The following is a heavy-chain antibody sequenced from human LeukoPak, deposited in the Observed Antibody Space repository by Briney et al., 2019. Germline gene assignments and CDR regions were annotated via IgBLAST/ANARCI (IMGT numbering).Heavy chain of an antibody. D-gene: IGHD3-10*01. V-gene: IGHV1-18*01. CDR1: GGTFSSYA. CDR3: ASSNTRTPYYYYYMDV. Sequence: ASVKVSCKASGGTFSSYAISWVRQAPGQGLEWMGGISAYNGNTNYAQKLQGRVTMTTDTSTSTAYMELRSLRSDDTAVYYCASSNTRTPYYYYYMDVWGKGTTVTVSS. J-gene: IGHJ6*03. CDR2: ISAYNGNT.